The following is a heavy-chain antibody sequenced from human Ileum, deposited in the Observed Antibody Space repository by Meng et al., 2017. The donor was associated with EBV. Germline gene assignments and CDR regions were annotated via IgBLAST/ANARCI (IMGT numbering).Heavy chain of an antibody. CDR1: CGSITNGDYC. V-gene: IGHV4-39*01. D-gene: IGHD4-17*01. J-gene: IGHJ4*02. CDR2: LCPSGNT. Sequence: QLALQGSGPGLVKPSETLSFMCTASCGSITNGDYCWDWIGQAPEKGLEWITSLCPSGNTYNNPSLKSRVTTSVDTSKNQFSLWLNSMTAADTAVYYCARRRGDHDYLDDWGQGTLVTVSS. CDR3: ARRRGDHDYLDD.